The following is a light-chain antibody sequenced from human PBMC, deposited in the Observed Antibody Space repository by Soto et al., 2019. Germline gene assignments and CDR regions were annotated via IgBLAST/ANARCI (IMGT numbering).Light chain of an antibody. Sequence: DIQMTQSPSTLSASVGDRVTIACRASQTISSWVAWYQQKPGKAPRLLIYKTSSLESGVPSRFSGSGYGTEFTLTISVMQPDDFATSYCQHYNTYFSLNFGGGTKVDIK. CDR1: QTISSW. V-gene: IGKV1-5*03. CDR3: QHYNTYFSLN. CDR2: KTS. J-gene: IGKJ4*01.